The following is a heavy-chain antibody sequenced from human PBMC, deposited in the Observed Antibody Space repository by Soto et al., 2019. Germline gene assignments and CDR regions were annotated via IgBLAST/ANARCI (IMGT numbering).Heavy chain of an antibody. CDR2: VYYRGST. D-gene: IGHD1-26*01. J-gene: IGHJ5*02. V-gene: IGHV4-39*01. CDR1: GGSISSTSYH. CDR3: TRRAVGVLKGFDN. Sequence: SETLSLTCTVSGGSISSTSYHWGWIRQAPGKGLEWIGNVYYRGSTYYNPSLQSRVIVYVDTSKNQLSLRLNSVTAADTAVYYCTRRAVGVLKGFDNWGQGTLVTVSS.